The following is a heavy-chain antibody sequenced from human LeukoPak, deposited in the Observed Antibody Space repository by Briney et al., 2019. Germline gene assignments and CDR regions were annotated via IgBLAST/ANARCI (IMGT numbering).Heavy chain of an antibody. J-gene: IGHJ6*02. CDR3: ARDLPTRYYYYGMDV. V-gene: IGHV4-31*03. CDR2: IYYSGST. Sequence: SETLSLTCTVSGGSISSGGYYWSWIRQHPGKGLEWIGYIYYSGSTYYNPSLKSRITISVDTSKNQFSLKLSSVTAADTAVYYCARDLPTRYYYYGMDVWGQGTTVTVSS. CDR1: GGSISSGGYY.